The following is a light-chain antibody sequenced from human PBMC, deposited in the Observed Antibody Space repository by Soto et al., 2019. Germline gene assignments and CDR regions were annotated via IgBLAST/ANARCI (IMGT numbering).Light chain of an antibody. CDR1: QRVSSSY. CDR2: GTS. CDR3: QQYGSSPPYT. J-gene: IGKJ2*01. Sequence: EIVLTQSPGTLSLSPGERATLSCRASQRVSSSYLAWYQQKPGQAPRLLIYGTSSRATGIPDRFSGRGSETDFTLTISRLEPEDFAVYYCQQYGSSPPYTFGQGTKQEI. V-gene: IGKV3-20*01.